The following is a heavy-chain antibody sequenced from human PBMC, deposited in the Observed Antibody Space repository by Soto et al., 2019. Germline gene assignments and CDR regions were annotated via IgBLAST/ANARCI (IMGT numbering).Heavy chain of an antibody. CDR1: VFTFSDYS. V-gene: IGHV3-11*01. J-gene: IGHJ4*02. Sequence: SLILSCVAAVFTFSDYSMSWIRQAPGKGLEWLAFIDSRGRTLSYADSVRGRFTISRDNAENSVYLQMDSLRADDTAVYYCARQAARNYIDSWGQGNSVTVSS. CDR3: ARQAARNYIDS. CDR2: IDSRGRTL. D-gene: IGHD6-6*01.